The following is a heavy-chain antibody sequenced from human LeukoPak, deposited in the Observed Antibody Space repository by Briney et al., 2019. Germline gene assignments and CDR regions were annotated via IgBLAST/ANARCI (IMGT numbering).Heavy chain of an antibody. CDR2: INWNGGST. V-gene: IGHV3-20*04. D-gene: IGHD3-16*01. Sequence: GGSLRLSCAASGFTFDDYGLSWVRQAPGKGLEWVSGINWNGGSTGYADSVKGRFTISRDNAKKSLYLQMNSLRAEDTAVYYCARMITFGGVDYWGQGTLVTVSS. J-gene: IGHJ4*02. CDR1: GFTFDDYG. CDR3: ARMITFGGVDY.